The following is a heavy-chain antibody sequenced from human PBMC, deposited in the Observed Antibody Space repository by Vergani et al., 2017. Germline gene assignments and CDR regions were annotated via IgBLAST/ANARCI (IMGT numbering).Heavy chain of an antibody. Sequence: QVQLVQSGAEVKKPGASVKVSCKASGYTFTSYGISWVRQAPGQGLEWMGWISAYNGNTNYAQKLQGRVTMTTAPATSTAYMELGSLRADDTAVYYCAREGTDCSWDLCGRDVYYYYGMDVWGQGTTVTVSS. J-gene: IGHJ6*02. D-gene: IGHD6-13*01. CDR3: AREGTDCSWDLCGRDVYYYYGMDV. CDR1: GYTFTSYG. V-gene: IGHV1-18*04. CDR2: ISAYNGNT.